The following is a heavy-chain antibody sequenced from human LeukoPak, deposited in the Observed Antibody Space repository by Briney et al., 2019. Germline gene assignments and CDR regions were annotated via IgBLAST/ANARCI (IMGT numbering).Heavy chain of an antibody. D-gene: IGHD1-14*01. CDR3: ATSPDNYYYYGMDV. Sequence: ASVTVSFTVSGYTLTELSMHWVRQAPGKGLEWMGGFDPEDGETIYAQKFQGRVTMTEDTSTDTAYMELSSLRSEDTAVYYCATSPDNYYYYGMDVWGQGTTVTVSS. J-gene: IGHJ6*02. V-gene: IGHV1-24*01. CDR2: FDPEDGET. CDR1: GYTLTELS.